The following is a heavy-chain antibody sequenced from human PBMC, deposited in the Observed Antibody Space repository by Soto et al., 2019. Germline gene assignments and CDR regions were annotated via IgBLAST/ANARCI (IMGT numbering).Heavy chain of an antibody. V-gene: IGHV1-69*01. CDR1: GGTFSSYA. J-gene: IGHJ6*02. CDR2: IIPIFGTA. D-gene: IGHD2-15*01. Sequence: QVQLVQSGAEVKKPGSSVKVSCKASGGTFSSYAISWVRQAPGQGLEWMGGIIPIFGTANYAQKFQGRVTITADESTSTAYMELSSLRSEDKAVYYCARDRKSSCSGGSCYYYYYYYYGMDVWGQGTTVTVSS. CDR3: ARDRKSSCSGGSCYYYYYYYYGMDV.